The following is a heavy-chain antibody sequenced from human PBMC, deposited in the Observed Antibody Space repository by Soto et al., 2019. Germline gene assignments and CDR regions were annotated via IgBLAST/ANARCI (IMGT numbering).Heavy chain of an antibody. J-gene: IGHJ4*02. Sequence: HPGGSLRLSCAASGFTFGASALQWVRQASGKGLEWLGRIGSRGESYATTYDVSVKGRFTISRDDSKKTAYLQMNSLRAEDTAIYYCATRSGLDYWGQGNLVTVSS. D-gene: IGHD6-19*01. CDR1: GFTFGASA. V-gene: IGHV3-73*01. CDR2: IGSRGESYAT. CDR3: ATRSGLDY.